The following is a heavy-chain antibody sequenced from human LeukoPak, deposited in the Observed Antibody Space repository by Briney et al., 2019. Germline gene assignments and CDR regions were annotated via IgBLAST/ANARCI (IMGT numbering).Heavy chain of an antibody. CDR2: ISGSGGST. V-gene: IGHV3-23*01. D-gene: IGHD2-2*01. J-gene: IGHJ4*02. CDR3: ANSEGGIVVVPAAILVSFDY. Sequence: GGSLRLSCAASGFTFSCYAMSWVRQAPGKGLEWVSAISGSGGSTYYADSVKGRFTISRDDSKNTLYLQMNSLGAEDTAVYYCANSEGGIVVVPAAILVSFDYWGQGTLVTVSS. CDR1: GFTFSCYA.